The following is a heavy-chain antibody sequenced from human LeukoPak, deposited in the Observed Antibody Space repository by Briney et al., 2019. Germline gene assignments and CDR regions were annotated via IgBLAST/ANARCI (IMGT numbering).Heavy chain of an antibody. Sequence: PSETLSLTCTVSGYSISSGYLWGWIRQPPGKGLEWIGSIDGSGSSYYNPSLKSRVTMSMDSSKNQFSLNLFSVTAADTAVYYCARDLGPAYGESGDFDYWGQGTLVTVSS. D-gene: IGHD4-17*01. CDR2: IDGSGSS. CDR3: ARDLGPAYGESGDFDY. CDR1: GYSISSGYL. J-gene: IGHJ4*02. V-gene: IGHV4-38-2*02.